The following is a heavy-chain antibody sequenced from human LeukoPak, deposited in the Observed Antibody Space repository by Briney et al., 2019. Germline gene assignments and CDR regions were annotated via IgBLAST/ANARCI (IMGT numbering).Heavy chain of an antibody. CDR1: GGSISSGDYY. J-gene: IGHJ4*02. CDR3: ARAPGWLQPNFDY. CDR2: IYYSGST. D-gene: IGHD5-18*01. Sequence: PSETLSLTCTVSGGSISSGDYYWSWIRQPPGKGLEWIGYIYYSGSTYYNPSLKSRVTISVDTSKNQFSLKLSSVTAAATAVYYCARAPGWLQPNFDYWGQGTLVTVSS. V-gene: IGHV4-30-4*01.